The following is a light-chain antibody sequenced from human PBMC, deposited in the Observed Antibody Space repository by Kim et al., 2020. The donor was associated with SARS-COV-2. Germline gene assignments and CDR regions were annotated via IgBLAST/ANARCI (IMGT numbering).Light chain of an antibody. CDR3: QTWGTGIQV. J-gene: IGLJ1*01. Sequence: QLALTQSPSASASLGASVKLTCTLNSGHSSYAIAWHQQQPEKGPRYLMKLNSDGSHSKGDGIPDRFSGSSSGAERYLTISSLQSEDEADYYCQTWGTGIQVFGTGTKVTVL. CDR1: SGHSSYA. V-gene: IGLV4-69*01. CDR2: LNSDGSH.